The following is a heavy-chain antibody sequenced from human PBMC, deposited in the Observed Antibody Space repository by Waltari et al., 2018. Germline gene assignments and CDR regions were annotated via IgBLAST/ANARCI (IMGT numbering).Heavy chain of an antibody. V-gene: IGHV3-21*02. CDR2: ISTGSTYM. J-gene: IGHJ4*02. CDR3: ATGGWGFYLGH. D-gene: IGHD7-27*01. Sequence: EVQLVESGGGLVRPGGSLSLSCAASGLTLGTYNLNWVRQAPGKGLEWVSSISTGSTYMNYADSVKGRFTISRNDAKNSLYLQLNSLRAEDTAVYYCATGGWGFYLGHWGQGTLVTVSS. CDR1: GLTLGTYN.